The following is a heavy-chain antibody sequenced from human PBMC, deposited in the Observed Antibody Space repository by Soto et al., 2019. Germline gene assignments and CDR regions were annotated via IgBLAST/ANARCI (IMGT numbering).Heavy chain of an antibody. CDR2: ISCNGSNT. V-gene: IGHV3-23*01. J-gene: IGHJ4*02. CDR1: GFTFSSYA. Sequence: GGSLRLSCAASGFTFSSYAMSWVRQAPGKGLEWVSVISCNGSNTYYADSVKGRFTISRDNSKNTLYLQMNSLRAEDTAVYYCARDWVYSSSLLDYWGQGTLVTVSS. CDR3: ARDWVYSSSLLDY. D-gene: IGHD6-6*01.